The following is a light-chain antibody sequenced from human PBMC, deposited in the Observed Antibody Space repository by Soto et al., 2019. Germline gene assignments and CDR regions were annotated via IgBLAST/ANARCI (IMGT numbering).Light chain of an antibody. CDR2: ATS. J-gene: IGKJ1*01. Sequence: DIQMTQSPSSLSASVGDRVTITCRASQSINNYLNWYQQKPGEAPNLLIYATSILQSGVPSRFSGSGSGTDFTLTISSLQPEDSATCYCQQTYSTRTFGPGTKV. CDR3: QQTYSTRT. CDR1: QSINNY. V-gene: IGKV1-39*01.